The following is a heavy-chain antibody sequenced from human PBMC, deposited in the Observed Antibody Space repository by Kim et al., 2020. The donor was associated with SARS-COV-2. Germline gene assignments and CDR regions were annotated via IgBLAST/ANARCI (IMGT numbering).Heavy chain of an antibody. D-gene: IGHD6-13*01. J-gene: IGHJ6*02. CDR3: VAAAGSSAPYYYYGMDV. Sequence: SETLSLTCTVSGGSISSSSYYWGWIRQPPGKGLEWIGSIYYSGSTYYNPSLKSRVTISVDTSKNQFSLKLSSVTAADTAVYYCVAAAGSSAPYYYYGMDVWGQGTTVTVSS. CDR1: GGSISSSSYY. CDR2: IYYSGST. V-gene: IGHV4-39*01.